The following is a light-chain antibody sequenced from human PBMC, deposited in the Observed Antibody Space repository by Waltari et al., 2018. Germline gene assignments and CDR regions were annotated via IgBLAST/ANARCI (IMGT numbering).Light chain of an antibody. CDR3: ATWDTSLGDLWV. V-gene: IGLV1-51*01. J-gene: IGLJ3*02. Sequence: SVLTQPPSVSAAPGQTVTISCAGSSSNIGRNYESGYQHLPRTAPKVLIYNNNSRPSGIPDRFSGSPSGTSATLVITGLQTGDEADYYCATWDTSLGDLWVFGGGTRLTVL. CDR2: NNN. CDR1: SSNIGRNY.